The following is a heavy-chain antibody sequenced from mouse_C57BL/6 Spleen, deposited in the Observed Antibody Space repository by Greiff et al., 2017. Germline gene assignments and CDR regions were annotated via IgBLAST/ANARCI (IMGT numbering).Heavy chain of an antibody. CDR2: INYDGSST. V-gene: IGHV5-16*01. D-gene: IGHD2-1*01. CDR1: GFTFSDYY. J-gene: IGHJ4*01. Sequence: EVKLMESEGGLVQPGSSMKLSCTASGFTFSDYYMAWVRQVPEKGLEWVANINYDGSSTYYLDSLKSRFIISRDNAKNILYLQMSSLKSEDTATYYCARERGNYGNYGGYYAMDYWGQGTSVTVSS. CDR3: ARERGNYGNYGGYYAMDY.